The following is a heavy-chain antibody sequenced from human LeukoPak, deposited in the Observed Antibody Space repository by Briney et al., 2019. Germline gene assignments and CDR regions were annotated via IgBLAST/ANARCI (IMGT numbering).Heavy chain of an antibody. CDR1: GGSISSGGYS. J-gene: IGHJ3*02. Sequence: SETLSLTCAVSGGSISSGGYSWSWIRQPPGKGLEWIGYIYHSGSTYYNPSLKSRVTISVDRSKNQFSLKLSSVTAADTAVYYCAREGDRRAFDIWGQGTMVTVSS. CDR2: IYHSGST. V-gene: IGHV4-30-2*01. CDR3: AREGDRRAFDI. D-gene: IGHD2-21*01.